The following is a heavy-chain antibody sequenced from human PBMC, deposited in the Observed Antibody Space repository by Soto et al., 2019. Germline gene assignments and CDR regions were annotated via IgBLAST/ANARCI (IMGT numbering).Heavy chain of an antibody. CDR3: TTYDYIWGNERDSWAY. J-gene: IGHJ4*02. CDR2: IKSETDGGTT. V-gene: IGHV3-15*01. CDR1: GFPFNIAW. D-gene: IGHD3-16*01. Sequence: EVQLVESGGGSVKPGGSLRLSCAASGFPFNIAWMSWVRQAPGEGLEWVARIKSETDGGTTDDSAPVEGRFTISSDDSKNTLDLQMSNLTTEDTAVYYGTTYDYIWGNERDSWAYWGQGAMVTVSS.